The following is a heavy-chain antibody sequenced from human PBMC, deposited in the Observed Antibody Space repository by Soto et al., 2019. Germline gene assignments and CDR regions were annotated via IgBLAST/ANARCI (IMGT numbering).Heavy chain of an antibody. J-gene: IGHJ1*01. CDR1: GFTFSIYG. Sequence: PXESLILSCAASGFTFSIYGMHWVRQAPGKGLEWVAVISYDGSNKYYADSVKGRFTISRDNSKNTLYLQMNSLRAEDTAVYYCAKDISRVRPVTLSAEYFQHWGQGTLVTVSS. CDR3: AKDISRVRPVTLSAEYFQH. V-gene: IGHV3-30*18. CDR2: ISYDGSNK. D-gene: IGHD2-2*01.